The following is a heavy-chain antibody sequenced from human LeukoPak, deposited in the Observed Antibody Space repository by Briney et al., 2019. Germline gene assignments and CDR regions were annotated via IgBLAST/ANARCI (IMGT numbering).Heavy chain of an antibody. D-gene: IGHD1-26*01. CDR1: DGSINSYY. CDR3: ARGRSNYYGMDG. V-gene: IGHV4-59*01. CDR2: IYYNGNT. Sequence: PSETLSLTCSVSDGSINSYYWNWIRRPPGKGLEWIGYIYYNGNTNYSPSLKSRVTMSVDTSKNLFSLKVSSVTAADTAVYYCARGRSNYYGMDGWGQGATGTVSS. J-gene: IGHJ6*02.